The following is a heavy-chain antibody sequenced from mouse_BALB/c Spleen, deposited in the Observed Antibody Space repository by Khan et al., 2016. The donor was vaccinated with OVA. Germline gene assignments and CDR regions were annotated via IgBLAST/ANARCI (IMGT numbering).Heavy chain of an antibody. Sequence: VQLQESGPGLVAPSQSLSITCTVSGFSLTSYGVSWVRQPPGKGLEWLGVIWGDGNTHYHSALMSRLSISKDNSKSQVLLKLHSLQTDDTATYYCANFDYNYYAVDYWGQGTSVTISS. V-gene: IGHV2-3*01. D-gene: IGHD2-4*01. J-gene: IGHJ4*01. CDR2: IWGDGNT. CDR1: GFSLTSYG. CDR3: ANFDYNYYAVDY.